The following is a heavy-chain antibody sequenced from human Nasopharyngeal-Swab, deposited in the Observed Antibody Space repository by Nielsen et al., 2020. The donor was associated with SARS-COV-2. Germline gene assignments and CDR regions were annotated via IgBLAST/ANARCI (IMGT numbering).Heavy chain of an antibody. CDR3: ARVGITGKGFDH. D-gene: IGHD1-1*01. Sequence: SETLSPTCAVSGTPINSCAYSWSWIRQPPGKGLEFICHIYYGSTYYTPSLKSRLTISVDTSNNQFSLRLNSLTAADTAVYYCARVGITGKGFDHWGQGTLVTVSS. CDR1: GTPINSCAYS. J-gene: IGHJ5*02. CDR2: IYYGST. V-gene: IGHV4-30-4*07.